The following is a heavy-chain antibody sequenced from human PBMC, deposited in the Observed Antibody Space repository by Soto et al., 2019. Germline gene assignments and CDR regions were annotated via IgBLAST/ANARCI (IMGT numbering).Heavy chain of an antibody. D-gene: IGHD2-15*01. Sequence: GGSLRLSCAGSGFTFSRNAMSWVRQAPGQGLEWVSAISGSGDSTYYADSVKGRFTISRDNSKNTLYVQMNSLRAEDTALYYCAKHFSGPYPTYYFDYWGPGTLVTVSS. CDR3: AKHFSGPYPTYYFDY. J-gene: IGHJ4*02. CDR2: ISGSGDST. CDR1: GFTFSRNA. V-gene: IGHV3-23*01.